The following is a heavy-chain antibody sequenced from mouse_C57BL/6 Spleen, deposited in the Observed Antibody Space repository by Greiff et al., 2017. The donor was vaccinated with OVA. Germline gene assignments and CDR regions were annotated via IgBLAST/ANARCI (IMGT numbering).Heavy chain of an antibody. Sequence: EVKLQQSGPELVKPGASVKISCKASGYTFTDYYMNWVKQSHGKSLEWIGDINPNNGGTSYNQKFKGKATLTVDKSSSTAYMELRSLTSEDSAVYYCERKGISTVVARWYFDVWGTGTTVTVSS. CDR2: INPNNGGT. J-gene: IGHJ1*03. D-gene: IGHD1-1*01. V-gene: IGHV1-26*01. CDR1: GYTFTDYY. CDR3: ERKGISTVVARWYFDV.